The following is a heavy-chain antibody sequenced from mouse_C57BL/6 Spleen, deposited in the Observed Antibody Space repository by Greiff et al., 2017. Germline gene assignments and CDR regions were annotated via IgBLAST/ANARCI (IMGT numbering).Heavy chain of an antibody. J-gene: IGHJ2*01. CDR2: INPNNGGT. V-gene: IGHV1-26*01. CDR1: GYTFTDYY. CDR3: ARKGLGDYFDY. Sequence: VQLQQSGPELVKPGASVKISCKASGYTFTDYYMNWVKQSHGKSLEWIGDINPNNGGTSYNQKFKGKATLTVDKSSSTAYMELRSLTSEDSAVYYCARKGLGDYFDYWGQGTTLTVSS. D-gene: IGHD3-1*01.